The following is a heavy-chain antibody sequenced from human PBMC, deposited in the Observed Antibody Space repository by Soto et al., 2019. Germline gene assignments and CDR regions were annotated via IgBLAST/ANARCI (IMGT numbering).Heavy chain of an antibody. V-gene: IGHV1-69*06. CDR1: GGTFSSYA. Sequence: SVKVSCKASGGTFSSYAISWVRQAPGQGLEWMVGIIPIFGTANYAQKFQGRVTITADKSTSTAYMELSSLRSEDTAVYYCARTYSSSSWERFDYWGQGTLVTVSS. CDR3: ARTYSSSSWERFDY. J-gene: IGHJ4*02. D-gene: IGHD6-6*01. CDR2: IIPIFGTA.